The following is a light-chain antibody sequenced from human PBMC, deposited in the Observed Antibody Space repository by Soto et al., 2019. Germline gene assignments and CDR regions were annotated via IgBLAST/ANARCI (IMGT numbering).Light chain of an antibody. CDR1: QSVNSDS. V-gene: IGKV3-20*01. Sequence: NVVNQAPGTLWISPTDGSGDSFRASQSVNSDSLAWYQQKPGQAPRLLIYGASTRATGIPDRFRGSGSGTDFTLTISGLEPEDFAVYWCQQYGRSLKFGQGTKVEIK. CDR3: QQYGRSLK. CDR2: GAS. J-gene: IGKJ1*01.